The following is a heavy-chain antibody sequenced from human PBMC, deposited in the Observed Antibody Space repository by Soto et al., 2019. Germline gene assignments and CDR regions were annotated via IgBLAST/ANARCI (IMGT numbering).Heavy chain of an antibody. J-gene: IGHJ4*02. CDR3: ATSPPRRWYYFDY. CDR1: GYTFTSYD. CDR2: MNPNSGNT. D-gene: IGHD6-6*01. Sequence: ASVKVSCKASGYTFTSYDINWVRQATGQGLEWMGWMNPNSGNTGYAQKFQGRVTMTRNTSISTAYMELSSLRSEDTAVYYCATSPPRRWYYFDYWGQGTLVTVSS. V-gene: IGHV1-8*01.